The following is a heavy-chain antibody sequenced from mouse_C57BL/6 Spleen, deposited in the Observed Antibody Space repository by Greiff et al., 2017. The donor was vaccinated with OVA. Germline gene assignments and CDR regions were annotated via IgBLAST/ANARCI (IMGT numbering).Heavy chain of an antibody. CDR2: IYPGSGST. V-gene: IGHV1-55*01. D-gene: IGHD4-1*01. J-gene: IGHJ3*01. CDR1: GYTFTSYW. Sequence: QVQLQQPGAELVKPGASVQMSCKASGYTFTSYWITWVKQRPGQGLEWIGDIYPGSGSTNYNEKFKSKATLTADTSSSTAYMRRSSLASEDSAVYYCARGRTGTDWFAYWGQGTLVTVSA. CDR3: ARGRTGTDWFAY.